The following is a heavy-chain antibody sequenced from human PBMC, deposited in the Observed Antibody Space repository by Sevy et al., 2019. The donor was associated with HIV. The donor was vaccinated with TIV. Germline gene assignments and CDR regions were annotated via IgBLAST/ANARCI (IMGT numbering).Heavy chain of an antibody. D-gene: IGHD6-6*01. CDR2: IYYSGRT. CDR1: GGSIRSSSYY. V-gene: IGHV4-39*01. CDR3: ARSIYGYSSSNGWFDP. Sequence: SETLSLTCTVSGGSIRSSSYYWGGIRPPPGKGLEWFGTIYYSGRTYYNPSLKSRVTISVDTSKNQFSLKLSSVTAADTAVYYCARSIYGYSSSNGWFDPWGQGTLVTVSS. J-gene: IGHJ5*02.